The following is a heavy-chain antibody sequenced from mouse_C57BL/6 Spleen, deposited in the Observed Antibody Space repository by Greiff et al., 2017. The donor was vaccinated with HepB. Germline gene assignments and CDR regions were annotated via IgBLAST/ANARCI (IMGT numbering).Heavy chain of an antibody. D-gene: IGHD2-1*01. CDR1: GFTFSSYG. Sequence: EVQRVESGGDLVKPGGSLKLSCAASGFTFSSYGMSWVRQTPDKRLEWVATISSGGSYTYYPDSVKGRFTISRDNAKNTLYLQMSSLKSEDTAMYYCARLDGNYGFAYWGQGTLVTVSA. J-gene: IGHJ3*01. V-gene: IGHV5-6*01. CDR3: ARLDGNYGFAY. CDR2: ISSGGSYT.